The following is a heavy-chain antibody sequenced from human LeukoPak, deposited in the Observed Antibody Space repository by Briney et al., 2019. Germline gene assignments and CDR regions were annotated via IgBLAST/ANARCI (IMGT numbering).Heavy chain of an antibody. J-gene: IGHJ4*02. Sequence: LGESLKISCKDSGYSFANYWIGWVRPMPGKGLEWMGLNYPDDSNTRYSPSFQGQVTISADTSISTAYLQWSSLKASDTAMYYCARRSGGSYYFDYWGQGTLVTVSS. D-gene: IGHD6-19*01. V-gene: IGHV5-51*01. CDR1: GYSFANYW. CDR2: NYPDDSNT. CDR3: ARRSGGSYYFDY.